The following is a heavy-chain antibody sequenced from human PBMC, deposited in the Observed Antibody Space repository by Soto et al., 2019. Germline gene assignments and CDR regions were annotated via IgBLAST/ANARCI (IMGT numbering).Heavy chain of an antibody. CDR1: GGTMNDYY. D-gene: IGHD6-6*01. Sequence: PSETLSLTCSVSGGTMNDYYWSWIRQPPGKGLEWIGYVYYIGRTNYNPSLKGRVTMSLDTSKSQFSLKLGSVTTADTAVYYCASQYRGRSSSSSFDPWGQGTLVTVSS. CDR3: ASQYRGRSSSSSFDP. CDR2: VYYIGRT. J-gene: IGHJ5*02. V-gene: IGHV4-59*08.